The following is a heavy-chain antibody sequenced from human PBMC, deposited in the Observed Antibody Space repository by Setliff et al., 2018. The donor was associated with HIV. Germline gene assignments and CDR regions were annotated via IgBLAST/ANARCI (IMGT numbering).Heavy chain of an antibody. V-gene: IGHV4-38-2*02. D-gene: IGHD5-18*01. Sequence: SETLSLTCTVSGYSISSGYYWGWIRQPPGKGLEWIGSICHSGSTYYNPSLKSRVTISVDTSKNQFSLKLSSVTAADTAVFYCARGGCRYGFGRHRAYFQYWGQGTQVTVS. CDR1: GYSISSGYY. J-gene: IGHJ1*01. CDR2: ICHSGST. CDR3: ARGGCRYGFGRHRAYFQY.